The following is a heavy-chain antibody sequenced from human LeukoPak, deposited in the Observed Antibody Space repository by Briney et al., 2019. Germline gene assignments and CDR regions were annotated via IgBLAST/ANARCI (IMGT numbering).Heavy chain of an antibody. D-gene: IGHD3-10*01. CDR1: GGSFSGYY. Sequence: RSSETLSLTCAVYGGSFSGYYWSWIRQPPGKGLEWIGEINHSGSTNYNPSLKSRVTISVDTSKNQFSLKLSSVTAADTAVYYCARRMVRGVIPYYYYYYMDVWGKGTTVTISS. CDR2: INHSGST. V-gene: IGHV4-34*01. CDR3: ARRMVRGVIPYYYYYYMDV. J-gene: IGHJ6*03.